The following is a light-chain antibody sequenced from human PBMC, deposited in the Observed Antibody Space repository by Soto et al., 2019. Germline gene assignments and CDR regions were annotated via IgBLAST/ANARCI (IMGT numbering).Light chain of an antibody. CDR1: QSISSSY. V-gene: IGKV3-20*01. CDR2: GAS. CDR3: QHYGDSPWT. Sequence: EIVLTQSPGTLSLSPGERATLSFKASQSISSSYLAWHQQKSGQAPRLLIYGASSRATGIPDRFSGSGSGTDFILTISRLEPEYFAVYYCQHYGDSPWTFGQGTKVEIK. J-gene: IGKJ1*01.